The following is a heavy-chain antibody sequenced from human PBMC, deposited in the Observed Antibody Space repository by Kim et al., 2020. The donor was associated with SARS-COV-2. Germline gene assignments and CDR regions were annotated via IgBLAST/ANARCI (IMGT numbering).Heavy chain of an antibody. Sequence: GNERNYVDSVKCRFTISRDNAKNSLYLQMNGLRVDDMAVYYCARGRPLEIWGQGTTVIVSS. D-gene: IGHD6-25*01. CDR3: ARGRPLEI. J-gene: IGHJ6*02. CDR2: GNER. V-gene: IGHV3-7*01.